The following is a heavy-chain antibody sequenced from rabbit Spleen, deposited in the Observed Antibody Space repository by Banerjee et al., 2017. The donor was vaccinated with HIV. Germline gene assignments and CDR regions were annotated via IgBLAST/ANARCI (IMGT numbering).Heavy chain of an antibody. CDR3: ARETSSGWGIVSFYFSL. V-gene: IGHV1S40*01. CDR1: GFSFSSVHW. Sequence: QSLEESGGDLVKPGASLTLTCTASGFSFSSVHWIYWVRQAPGKGLEWIAIIHGGSSGSSYYASWAKGRFTIYNSSSTTVTLQMTSLTAADTATYFCARETSSGWGIVSFYFSLWGPVTLVTVS. D-gene: IGHD4-1*01. CDR2: IHGGSSGSS. J-gene: IGHJ4*01.